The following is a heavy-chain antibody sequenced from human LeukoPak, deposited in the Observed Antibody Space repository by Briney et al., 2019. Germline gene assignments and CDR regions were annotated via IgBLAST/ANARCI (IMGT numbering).Heavy chain of an antibody. J-gene: IGHJ4*02. CDR3: AKALVGITTFDY. V-gene: IGHV3-23*01. D-gene: IGHD1-26*01. Sequence: GGSLRLSCVAAGFTFSSYAMSWVRQAPGKGLEWVSAISGGGGSTYYADSVKGRFTISRDNSKNTLYLQMNSLRAEDTAVYHCAKALVGITTFDYWGQGTLVTVSS. CDR2: ISGGGGST. CDR1: GFTFSSYA.